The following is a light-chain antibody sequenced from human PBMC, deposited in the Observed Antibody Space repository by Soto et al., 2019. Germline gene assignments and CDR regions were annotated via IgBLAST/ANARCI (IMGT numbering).Light chain of an antibody. V-gene: IGLV2-14*01. CDR1: SSDVGGYNY. CDR2: EDS. Sequence: QSALTQPASVSGSPGQSITISCTGTSSDVGGYNYVSWYQQHPGKAPKLMIYEDSNRPTGVSNRFSGSKSGNTASLTISGLQDEDEADYYCSSYTSSSTLCVFGTGTKLTVL. J-gene: IGLJ1*01. CDR3: SSYTSSSTLCV.